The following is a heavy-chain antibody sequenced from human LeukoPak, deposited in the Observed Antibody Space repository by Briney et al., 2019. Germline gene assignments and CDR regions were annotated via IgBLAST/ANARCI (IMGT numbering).Heavy chain of an antibody. CDR3: ARVVVAATPNNWFDP. CDR1: GYTFTSYA. V-gene: IGHV7-4-1*02. Sequence: ASVKVSCKASGYTFTSYAMNWVRQAPGQGLEWMGWINTNTGNPTYAQGFTGRFVFSLDTSVSTAYLQISSLKAEDTAVYYCARVVVAATPNNWFDPWGQGTLVTVSS. CDR2: INTNTGNP. J-gene: IGHJ5*02. D-gene: IGHD2-15*01.